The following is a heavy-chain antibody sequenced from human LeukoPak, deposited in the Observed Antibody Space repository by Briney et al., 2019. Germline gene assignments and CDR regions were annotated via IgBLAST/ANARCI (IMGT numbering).Heavy chain of an antibody. V-gene: IGHV1-18*01. Sequence: ASVKVSCKASGYTFTSYGISWVRQAPGQGLEWMGWISAYNGNTNYAQKLQGRVTMTTDTSTSTAYMELRSLRSDDTAVYYCARTSSGWYYPQMFDYWGQGTLVTFSS. CDR1: GYTFTSYG. CDR2: ISAYNGNT. CDR3: ARTSSGWYYPQMFDY. J-gene: IGHJ4*02. D-gene: IGHD6-19*01.